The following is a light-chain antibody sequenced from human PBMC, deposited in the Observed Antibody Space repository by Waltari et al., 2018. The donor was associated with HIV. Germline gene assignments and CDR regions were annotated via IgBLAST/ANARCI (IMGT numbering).Light chain of an antibody. CDR3: QQYYDTPPT. CDR1: QGVTNS. Sequence: DIQMTQSPSSLSASLGDRVSITCRARQGVTNSVAWYQQKAGKAPNLLVYAASKLESGVPSRFSGSGFGTDYTLTISSLQPEDFAIYYCQQYYDTPPTFGQGTKVEVK. CDR2: AAS. V-gene: IGKV1-NL1*01. J-gene: IGKJ1*01.